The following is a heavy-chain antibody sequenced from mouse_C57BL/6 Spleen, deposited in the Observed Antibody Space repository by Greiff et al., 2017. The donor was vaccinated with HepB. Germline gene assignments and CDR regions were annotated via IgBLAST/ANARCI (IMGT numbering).Heavy chain of an antibody. D-gene: IGHD2-1*01. J-gene: IGHJ2*01. CDR3: ARDRVMVTTYYFDY. CDR2: ISDGGSYT. Sequence: EVKVVESGGGLVKPGGSLKLSCAASGFTFSSYAMSWVRQTPEKRLEWVATISDGGSYTYYPDNVKGRFTISRDNAKNNLYLQMSHLKSEDTAMYYCARDRVMVTTYYFDYWGQGTTLTVSS. V-gene: IGHV5-4*01. CDR1: GFTFSSYA.